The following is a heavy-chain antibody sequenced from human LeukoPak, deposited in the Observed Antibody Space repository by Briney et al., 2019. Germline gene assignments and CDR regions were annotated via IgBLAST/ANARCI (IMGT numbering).Heavy chain of an antibody. D-gene: IGHD5-12*01. CDR3: ARGGYSGYVH. Sequence: GSLRLSCAVSGFTFSTYAMSWIRQPPGKGLEWIGEINHSGSTNYNPSLKSRVTISVDTSKNQFSLKLSSVTAADTAVYYCARGGYSGYVHWGQGTLVTVSS. CDR2: INHSGST. CDR1: GFTFSTYA. J-gene: IGHJ4*02. V-gene: IGHV4-34*01.